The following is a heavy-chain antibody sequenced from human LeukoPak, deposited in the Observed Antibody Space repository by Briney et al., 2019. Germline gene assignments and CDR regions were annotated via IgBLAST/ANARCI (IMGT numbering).Heavy chain of an antibody. CDR2: IVVGSDDT. V-gene: IGHV1-58*01. D-gene: IGHD3-16*01. J-gene: IGHJ4*02. Sequence: SVKVSCKASGFTFTRSVVQWVRQARGQRLEWIGWIVVGSDDTNYAQKFQERVTITRDMSTNTASMELSSLRAEDTAVYYCAKVIRMILPVSWGQGTLVTVSS. CDR1: GFTFTRSV. CDR3: AKVIRMILPVS.